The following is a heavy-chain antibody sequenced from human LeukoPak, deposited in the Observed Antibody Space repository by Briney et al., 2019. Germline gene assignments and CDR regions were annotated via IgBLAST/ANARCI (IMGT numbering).Heavy chain of an antibody. Sequence: SETLSLTCTVSGAFISSGTYYWSWIRQPAGKGLEWIGRFYISGSTYYNPSLKSRVTISVDTSKNQFSLKLSSVTAADTAVYYCARDPTVTRGFVEAKNWFDPWGQGTLVTVSS. J-gene: IGHJ5*02. CDR2: FYISGST. CDR3: ARDPTVTRGFVEAKNWFDP. CDR1: GAFISSGTYY. D-gene: IGHD4-17*01. V-gene: IGHV4-61*02.